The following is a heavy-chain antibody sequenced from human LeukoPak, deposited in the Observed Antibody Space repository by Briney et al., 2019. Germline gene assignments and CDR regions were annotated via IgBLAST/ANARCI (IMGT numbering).Heavy chain of an antibody. D-gene: IGHD6-13*01. J-gene: IGHJ4*02. CDR3: ARGGSGYSSSWVY. CDR2: VNQDGSER. Sequence: GGSLRLSCAASGFTFRTHWMTWVRQAPGKGLEWVANVNQDGSERYYVDSVEGRFTISRDNAKNSLYLQMNSLRAEDTAVYYCARGGSGYSSSWVYWGQGTLVTVSS. CDR1: GFTFRTHW. V-gene: IGHV3-7*03.